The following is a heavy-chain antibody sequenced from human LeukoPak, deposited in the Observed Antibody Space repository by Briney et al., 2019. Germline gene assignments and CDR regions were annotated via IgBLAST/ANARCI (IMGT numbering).Heavy chain of an antibody. Sequence: RSETLSLTCTVSDGSISSYFWSWIRQPAGKGLEWIGRIYASGNTNYNSSLKSRLTMSIDTSKNQFSLKLTSVTAADTAIYYCARVDGVGQLSAPPFYYYMDVWGKGKSVTVSS. D-gene: IGHD3-10*01. J-gene: IGHJ6*03. CDR3: ARVDGVGQLSAPPFYYYMDV. CDR1: DGSISSYF. V-gene: IGHV4-4*07. CDR2: IYASGNT.